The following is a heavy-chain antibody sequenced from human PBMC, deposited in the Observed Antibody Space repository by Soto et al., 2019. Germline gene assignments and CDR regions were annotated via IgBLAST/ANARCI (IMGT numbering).Heavy chain of an antibody. V-gene: IGHV4-61*01. CDR3: AREWRVATFDY. Sequence: QVQLQESGPGLVKPSETLSLTCNVSGGSVSSGSYFWSWIRQPPGKGLEWIGYIYNSGNTKYNPSLKSRVTISADTSKNQFSLKLSSVTAADTAVYYCAREWRVATFDYWGQGSLVTVSS. CDR2: IYNSGNT. J-gene: IGHJ4*02. CDR1: GGSVSSGSYF. D-gene: IGHD5-12*01.